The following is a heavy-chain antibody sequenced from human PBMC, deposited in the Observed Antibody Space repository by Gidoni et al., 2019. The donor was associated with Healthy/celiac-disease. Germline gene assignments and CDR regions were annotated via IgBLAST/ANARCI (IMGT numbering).Heavy chain of an antibody. D-gene: IGHD3-22*01. V-gene: IGHV3-33*01. CDR1: GFPFSSSG. CDR3: ARDQDTMIVVGDAFDI. J-gene: IGHJ3*02. CDR2: IWYDVSNK. Sequence: QVQLVESGGGVVQPGRSLRLSCAASGFPFSSSGMHWVRQAPGKGLEWVAVIWYDVSNKYYADSVKGRFTISRDNSKNTLYLQMNSLRAEDTAVYYCARDQDTMIVVGDAFDIWGQGTMVTVSS.